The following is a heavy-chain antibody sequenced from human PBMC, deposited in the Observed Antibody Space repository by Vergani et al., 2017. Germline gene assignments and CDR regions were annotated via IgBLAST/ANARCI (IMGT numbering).Heavy chain of an antibody. J-gene: IGHJ5*02. CDR1: GGSISSSSYY. Sequence: QLQLQESGPGLVKPSETLSLTCTVSGGSISSSSYYWSWIRQPPGKGLEWIGYIYYSGSTNYNPSLKSRVTISVDTSKNQFSLKLSSVTAADTAVYYCARAHYDFWSGQKNWFDPWGQGTLVTVSS. CDR2: IYYSGST. CDR3: ARAHYDFWSGQKNWFDP. V-gene: IGHV4-61*01. D-gene: IGHD3-3*01.